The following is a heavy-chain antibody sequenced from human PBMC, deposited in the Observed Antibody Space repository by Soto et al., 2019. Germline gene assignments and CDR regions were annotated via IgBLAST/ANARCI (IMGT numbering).Heavy chain of an antibody. CDR1: GFTFSSYW. CDR2: IKEDESEK. V-gene: IGHV3-7*01. Sequence: PGGSLRLSCAASGFTFSSYWMSWVRQAPGKGLEWVANIKEDESEKHYLDSVRGRFTISRDNAKNSLYLQMDILRAEDTAVYYCARDRMTLIDYWGQGTPVTVSS. CDR3: ARDRMTLIDY. J-gene: IGHJ4*02.